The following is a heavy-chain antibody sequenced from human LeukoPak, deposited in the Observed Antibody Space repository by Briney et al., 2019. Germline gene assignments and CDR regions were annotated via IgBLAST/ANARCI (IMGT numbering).Heavy chain of an antibody. Sequence: GSSVKVSCKASGGTFSSYAISWVRQAPGQGLEWMGRIIPILGIANYAQKFQGRVTITADKSTSTAYIELSSLRSEDTAVYYCARGHDYYDSSGSDYWGQGTLVTVSS. CDR3: ARGHDYYDSSGSDY. V-gene: IGHV1-69*04. CDR2: IIPILGIA. J-gene: IGHJ4*02. CDR1: GGTFSSYA. D-gene: IGHD3-22*01.